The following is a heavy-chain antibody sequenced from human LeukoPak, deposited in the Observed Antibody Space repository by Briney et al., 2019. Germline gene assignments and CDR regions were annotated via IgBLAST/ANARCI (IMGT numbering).Heavy chain of an antibody. CDR1: GFTFSSSA. J-gene: IGHJ5*02. CDR3: ARTRRSSSYTT. CDR2: ISNNGGYT. V-gene: IGHV3-21*01. D-gene: IGHD3-16*02. Sequence: GGSLRLSCAASGFTFSSSAMSWVRQAPGKGLEWVSAISNNGGYTYYADSVKGRFTISRDNAKNSLYLQMNSLRAEDTAVYYCARTRRSSSYTTWGQGTLVTVSS.